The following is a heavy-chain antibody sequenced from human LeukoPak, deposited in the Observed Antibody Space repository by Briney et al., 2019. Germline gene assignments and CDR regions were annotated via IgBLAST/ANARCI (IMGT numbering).Heavy chain of an antibody. V-gene: IGHV3-23*01. CDR1: GFTISNYA. Sequence: GGSLRLSCAASGFTISNYAMSWVRQTPGKGLEWVSAISGSGGSGGSTYYADSVKGRFTISRDNSKNTLYLQMNSLRAEDTAVYYCAKDPSYNWNYLTYWGQGTLVTVSS. CDR3: AKDPSYNWNYLTY. CDR2: ISGSGGSGGST. J-gene: IGHJ4*02. D-gene: IGHD1-20*01.